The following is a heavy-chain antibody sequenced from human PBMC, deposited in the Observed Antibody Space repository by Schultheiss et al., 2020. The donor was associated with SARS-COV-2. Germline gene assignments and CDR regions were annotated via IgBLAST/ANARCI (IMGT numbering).Heavy chain of an antibody. Sequence: SVKVSCKASGGTFSSYAISWVRQAPGQGLEWMGGIIPIFGTANYAQKFQGRVTITADESTSTAYMELSSLRPEDTAVYYYERDRERNDAFDIWGQGTMVTVSS. CDR1: GGTFSSYA. CDR2: IIPIFGTA. V-gene: IGHV1-69*13. D-gene: IGHD1-26*01. J-gene: IGHJ3*02. CDR3: ERDRERNDAFDI.